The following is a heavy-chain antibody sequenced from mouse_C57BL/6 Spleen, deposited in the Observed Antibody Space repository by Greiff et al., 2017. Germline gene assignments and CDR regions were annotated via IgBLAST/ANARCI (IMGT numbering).Heavy chain of an antibody. V-gene: IGHV1-82*01. CDR1: GYAFSSSW. CDR2: IYPGDGDT. D-gene: IGHD1-1*01. CDR3: ARRGTTVVTYYYAMDY. J-gene: IGHJ4*01. Sequence: VQRVESGPELVKPGASVKISCKASGYAFSSSWMNWVKQRPGKGLEWIGRIYPGDGDTNYNGKFKGKATLTADKSSSTAYMQLSSLTSEDSAVYFCARRGTTVVTYYYAMDYWGQGTSVTVSS.